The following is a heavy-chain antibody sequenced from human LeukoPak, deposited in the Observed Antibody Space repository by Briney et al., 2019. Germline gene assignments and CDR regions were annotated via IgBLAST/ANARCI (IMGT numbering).Heavy chain of an antibody. V-gene: IGHV7-4-1*02. CDR3: ARRARMWLRFRYYYYYMDV. D-gene: IGHD5-12*01. J-gene: IGHJ6*03. CDR1: GYTFTSYA. CDR2: INTNTGNP. Sequence: GASVKVSCKASGYTFTSYAMNWVRQAPGQGLEWMGWINTNTGNPTYAQGFTGRFVFSLDTSVSTAYLQISGLKAEDTAVYYCARRARMWLRFRYYYYYMDVWGKGTTVTVSS.